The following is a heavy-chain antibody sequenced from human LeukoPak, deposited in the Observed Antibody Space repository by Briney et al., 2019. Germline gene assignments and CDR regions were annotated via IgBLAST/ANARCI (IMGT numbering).Heavy chain of an antibody. V-gene: IGHV3-21*01. Sequence: GGSLRLSCAASGFTFSSYSMQWVRQAPGKGLEWVSSISSSSTYIYYAGSVEGRFTLSRDNAKNSLYLQMNSLRAEDTAVYYCARDTYGDYVVDYWGQGTLVIVSS. J-gene: IGHJ4*02. CDR1: GFTFSSYS. D-gene: IGHD4-17*01. CDR3: ARDTYGDYVVDY. CDR2: ISSSSTYI.